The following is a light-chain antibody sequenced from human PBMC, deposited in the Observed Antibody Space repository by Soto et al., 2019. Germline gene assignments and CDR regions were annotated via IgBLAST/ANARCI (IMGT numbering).Light chain of an antibody. CDR3: QQYNSYLYT. CDR1: QSISSW. J-gene: IGKJ2*01. Sequence: DIPMTQSPSTLSASVGDRVTITCRASQSISSWLAWYQQKPGKAPKLLIYDASSLASEVPSRFSGSGSGTEFTLTISSLQPDDFATYYCQQYNSYLYTFGQGTKLDIK. CDR2: DAS. V-gene: IGKV1-5*01.